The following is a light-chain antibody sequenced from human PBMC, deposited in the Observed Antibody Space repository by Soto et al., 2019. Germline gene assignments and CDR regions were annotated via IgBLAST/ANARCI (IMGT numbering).Light chain of an antibody. J-gene: IGKJ1*01. CDR3: QQYNNWLWT. CDR1: QNVNAN. V-gene: IGKV3-15*01. Sequence: EVVMTQSPATLSVSPGERATLSCRASQNVNANLAWYQQKPGQAHRLLIHGASTRATGIPARFSGSGFGTEFILTISSLQSEDFAVYYCQQYNNWLWTFGQGAKVEDK. CDR2: GAS.